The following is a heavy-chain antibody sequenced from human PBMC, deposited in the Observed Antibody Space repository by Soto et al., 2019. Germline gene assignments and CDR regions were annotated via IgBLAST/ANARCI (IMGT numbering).Heavy chain of an antibody. J-gene: IGHJ3*01. CDR2: LYDVDGS. D-gene: IGHD1-1*01. CDR1: GFTISGKKY. V-gene: IGHV3-53*01. CDR3: ATWHEREHAYDV. Sequence: DVQLVESGGGLIQPGESLRLSCVAFGFTISGKKYLAWVRQAQGKGLEWFSALYDVDGSFDADSVKGRFTTSSDSSKTTVYLQMNDLRPDDTAVYYCATWHEREHAYDVWGQGTTVTVSS.